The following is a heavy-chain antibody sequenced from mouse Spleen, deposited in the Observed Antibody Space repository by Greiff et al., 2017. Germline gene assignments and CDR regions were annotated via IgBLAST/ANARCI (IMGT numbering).Heavy chain of an antibody. CDR3: ASLDSSGPYAMDY. J-gene: IGHJ4*01. Sequence: VQVVESGPGLVAPSQSLSITCTVSGFSLTSYAVHWVRQSPGKGLEWLGVIWSDGSTDYNAAFISRLSISKDNSKSQVFFKMNSLQADDTAIYYCASLDSSGPYAMDYWGQGTSVTVSS. CDR2: IWSDGST. D-gene: IGHD3-2*01. CDR1: GFSLTSYA. V-gene: IGHV2-4-1*01.